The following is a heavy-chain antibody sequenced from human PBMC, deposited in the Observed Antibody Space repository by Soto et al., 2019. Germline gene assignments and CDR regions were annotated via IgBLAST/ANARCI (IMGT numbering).Heavy chain of an antibody. D-gene: IGHD3-3*01. CDR3: ARDYYTSSGHFDY. Sequence: GGSLRLSCAASGFTFSSYEMNWVRQAPGKGLEWVSYISNGGSIIYHADSVKGRFTISRDNAKNSLYLQMNSLRGEDTAVYYCARDYYTSSGHFDYWGQGTLVTVSS. CDR2: ISNGGSII. J-gene: IGHJ4*02. V-gene: IGHV3-48*03. CDR1: GFTFSSYE.